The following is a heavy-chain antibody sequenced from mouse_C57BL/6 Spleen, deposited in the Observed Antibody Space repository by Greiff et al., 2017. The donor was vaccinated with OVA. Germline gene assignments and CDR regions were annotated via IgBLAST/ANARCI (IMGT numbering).Heavy chain of an antibody. D-gene: IGHD2-4*01. V-gene: IGHV1-18*01. J-gene: IGHJ3*01. CDR2: INPNNGGT. Sequence: VQLKESGPELVKPGASVKIPCKASGYTFTDYNMDWVKQSHGKSLEWIGDINPNNGGTIYNQKFKGKATLTVDKSSSTAYMELRSLTSEDTAVYYCARAREEYDYQCAYWGQGTLVTVSA. CDR3: ARAREEYDYQCAY. CDR1: GYTFTDYN.